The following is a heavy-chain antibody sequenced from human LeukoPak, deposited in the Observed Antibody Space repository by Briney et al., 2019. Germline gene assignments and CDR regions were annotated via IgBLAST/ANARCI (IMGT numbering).Heavy chain of an antibody. J-gene: IGHJ4*02. Sequence: ASVTVSCTASGYTFTNYAMHWVRQAPGQRPEWMGWINAGNGNTEYSQKFHDRVTITRDISANTAYMELSSLTSEDTAVYYCARGSYYYGSGSFMGSDYWGQGTLVTVSS. CDR3: ARGSYYYGSGSFMGSDY. V-gene: IGHV1-3*01. D-gene: IGHD3-10*01. CDR1: GYTFTNYA. CDR2: INAGNGNT.